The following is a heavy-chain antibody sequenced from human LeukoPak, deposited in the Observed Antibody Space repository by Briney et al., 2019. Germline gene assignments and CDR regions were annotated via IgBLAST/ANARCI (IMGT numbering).Heavy chain of an antibody. CDR3: AKGFEQWLTYFDF. D-gene: IGHD6-19*01. CDR2: ISGSGGST. J-gene: IGHJ4*02. V-gene: IGHV3-23*01. CDR1: GFTFSSYA. Sequence: GGSLRLSCAASGFTFSSYAMSWVRQAPGKGLEWVSAISGSGGSTYYADSVKGRFTISRDNSKNTLYLQMNSLRADDTAVYYCAKGFEQWLTYFDFWGQGTLVTVSS.